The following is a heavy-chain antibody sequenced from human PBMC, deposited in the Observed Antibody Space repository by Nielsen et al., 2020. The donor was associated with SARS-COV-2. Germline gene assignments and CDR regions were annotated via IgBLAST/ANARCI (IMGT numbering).Heavy chain of an antibody. CDR2: INTNTGNP. Sequence: WERQAPGQGLEWMGWINTNTGNPTYAQGFTGRFVFSLDTSVSTAYLQISSLKAEDTAVYYCARGNDILTGYYRGSYGMDVWGQGTTVTVSS. J-gene: IGHJ6*02. CDR3: ARGNDILTGYYRGSYGMDV. V-gene: IGHV7-4-1*02. D-gene: IGHD3-9*01.